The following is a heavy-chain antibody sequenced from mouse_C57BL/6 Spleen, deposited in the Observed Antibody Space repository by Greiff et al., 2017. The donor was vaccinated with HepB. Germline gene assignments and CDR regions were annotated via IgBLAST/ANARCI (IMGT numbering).Heavy chain of an antibody. CDR2: IYPRDGST. V-gene: IGHV1-78*01. CDR3: ARSNYGSSYYYAMDY. Sequence: VQLQESDAELVKPGASVKISCKVSGYTFTDHTIHWMKQRPEQGLEWIGYIYPRDGSTKYNEKFKGKATLTADKSSSTAYMQLNSLTSEDSAVYFCARSNYGSSYYYAMDYWGQGTSVTVSS. CDR1: GYTFTDHT. J-gene: IGHJ4*01. D-gene: IGHD1-1*01.